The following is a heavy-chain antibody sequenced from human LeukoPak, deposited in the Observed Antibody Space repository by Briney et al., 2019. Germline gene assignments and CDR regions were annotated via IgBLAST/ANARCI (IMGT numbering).Heavy chain of an antibody. CDR2: INDIGSKT. Sequence: GGSLRLSCGASGFIFSDHYMNWVRQAPGKGLGWVSYINDIGSKTNYADSVKGRFTISRDNAKNSLYLQMNSLRAEDTAVYYCAAAAGYRFDIWGQGTMVTVSS. J-gene: IGHJ3*02. CDR1: GFIFSDHY. CDR3: AAAAGYRFDI. D-gene: IGHD6-13*01. V-gene: IGHV3-11*03.